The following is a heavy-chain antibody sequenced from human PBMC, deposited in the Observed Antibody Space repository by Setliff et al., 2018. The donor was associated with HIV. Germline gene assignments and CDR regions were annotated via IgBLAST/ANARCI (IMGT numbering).Heavy chain of an antibody. CDR1: GRSLSGYY. Sequence: SETLSLTCAVYGRSLSGYYWSWIRQPPGKGLEWIGEINQSGSTYYNPSLKSRVTISVDTSKNQFSLKLSSVTAADTAVYYCARLNGSGSPWGQGTLVTVSS. D-gene: IGHD3-10*01. J-gene: IGHJ5*02. CDR3: ARLNGSGSP. V-gene: IGHV4-34*01. CDR2: INQSGST.